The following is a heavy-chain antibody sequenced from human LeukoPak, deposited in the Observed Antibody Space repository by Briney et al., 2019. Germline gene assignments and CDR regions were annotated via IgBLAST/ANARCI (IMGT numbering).Heavy chain of an antibody. D-gene: IGHD3-22*01. J-gene: IGHJ4*02. Sequence: SETLSLTCAVYGGSFSGYYWSWIRQPPGKGLEWIGEINHSGSTNYNPSLKSRVTISVDTSKNQFSLKLSSVTAADTAVYYCARHEISDSSGYYYLDYWGQGTLVTVSS. V-gene: IGHV4-34*01. CDR2: INHSGST. CDR1: GGSFSGYY. CDR3: ARHEISDSSGYYYLDY.